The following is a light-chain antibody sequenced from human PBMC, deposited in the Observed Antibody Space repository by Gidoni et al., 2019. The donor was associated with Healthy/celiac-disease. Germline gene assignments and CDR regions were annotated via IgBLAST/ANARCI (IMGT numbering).Light chain of an antibody. Sequence: QTVVTQEPSFSVSPGGTVTLTCGLSSGSVSTSYYPSWYQQTPGQAPRTLIYSTNTRSSGVPDRFSGSILGNKAALTITGAQADDESDYYCVLYMCSGINWVFGGGTKLTVL. CDR3: VLYMCSGINWV. CDR1: SGSVSTSYY. V-gene: IGLV8-61*01. J-gene: IGLJ3*02. CDR2: STN.